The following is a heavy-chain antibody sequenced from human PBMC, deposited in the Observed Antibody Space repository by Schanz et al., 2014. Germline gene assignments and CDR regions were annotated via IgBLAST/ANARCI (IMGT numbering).Heavy chain of an antibody. CDR2: IFGGGST. V-gene: IGHV3-66*01. CDR3: ARDPNSVNEIDY. J-gene: IGHJ4*02. D-gene: IGHD5-12*01. Sequence: EVQLVESGGGLVQPGGSLRLSCAASGFTVSSKYMNWVRQAPGKGPEWVSVIFGGGSTYYADSVKGRFTISRDNSKNTLSLQMNSLRDEDTAVYYCARDPNSVNEIDYWGQGTLVTVSS. CDR1: GFTVSSKY.